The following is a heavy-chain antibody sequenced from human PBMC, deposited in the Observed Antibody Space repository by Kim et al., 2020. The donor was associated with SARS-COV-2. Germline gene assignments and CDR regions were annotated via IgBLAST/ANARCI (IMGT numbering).Heavy chain of an antibody. CDR3: AKKYSYDIVGYTLDY. J-gene: IGHJ4*02. D-gene: IGHD3-22*01. CDR1: GFTFSTYA. CDR2: LTASGGDT. V-gene: IGHV3-23*01. Sequence: GGSLRLSCAASGFTFSTYAMIWVRQAPGQGLEWVSSLTASGGDTYYADSVKGRFTISRDNSKNTVYLQMNSLRPEDTAVYYCAKKYSYDIVGYTLDYWGQGTLVTVSS.